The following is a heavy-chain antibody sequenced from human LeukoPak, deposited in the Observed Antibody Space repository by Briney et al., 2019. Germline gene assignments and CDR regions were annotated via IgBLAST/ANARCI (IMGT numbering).Heavy chain of an antibody. CDR3: TTWGQVAVAGADY. CDR1: GFTFSNAW. Sequence: KSGGSLRLSCAASGFTFSNAWMSWGRQAPGKGLDWGGRIKSKTDGGTTDYAAPVKGRFTISRDDSKNTLYLQMNSLKTEDTAVCYCTTWGQVAVAGADYWGQGTLVTVSS. J-gene: IGHJ4*02. V-gene: IGHV3-15*01. D-gene: IGHD6-19*01. CDR2: IKSKTDGGTT.